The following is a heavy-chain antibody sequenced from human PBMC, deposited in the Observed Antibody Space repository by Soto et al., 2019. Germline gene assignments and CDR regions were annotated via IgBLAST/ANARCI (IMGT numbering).Heavy chain of an antibody. Sequence: QLQLQESGPGLVKPSETLSLTCTVSGGSINDDTYYCGWIRQPPGKGLEWIGSIYYSGYSSYNTSIESRVTMAVDTSKKQLSLSLGSVPAEDTAVYYSARLHCHSPSCVQLNSWGQGTLVIDSS. J-gene: IGHJ4*02. CDR2: IYYSGYS. V-gene: IGHV4-39*01. CDR3: ARLHCHSPSCVQLNS. D-gene: IGHD2-2*01. CDR1: GGSINDDTYY.